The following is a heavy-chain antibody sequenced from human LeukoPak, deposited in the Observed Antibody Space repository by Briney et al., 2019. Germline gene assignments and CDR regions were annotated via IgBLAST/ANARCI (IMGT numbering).Heavy chain of an antibody. CDR1: GFTFSAYW. CDR3: ARLRGVYSFDN. Sequence: GGSLRLSCVASGFTFSAYWMSWVRQAPGKGLEWVANIKPDGSEKYYVDSVKGRFTIYRDNGRTSLFLQMNSLRAEDTAVYYCARLRGVYSFDNWGQGTLVTVSS. CDR2: IKPDGSEK. V-gene: IGHV3-7*01. D-gene: IGHD3-10*01. J-gene: IGHJ4*02.